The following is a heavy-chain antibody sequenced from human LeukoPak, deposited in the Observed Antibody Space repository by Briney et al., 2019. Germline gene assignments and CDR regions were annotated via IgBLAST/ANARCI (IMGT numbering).Heavy chain of an antibody. CDR2: INPNSGGT. CDR3: ARSTLDTAMECNWFDP. Sequence: GASVKVSCKASGYTFTGYYMHWVRQAPGQGLEWMGRINPNSGGTNYAQKFQGRVTMTRDTSISTAYMELSRLRSDDTAVYYCARSTLDTAMECNWFDPWGQGTLVTVSS. V-gene: IGHV1-2*06. J-gene: IGHJ5*02. D-gene: IGHD5-18*01. CDR1: GYTFTGYY.